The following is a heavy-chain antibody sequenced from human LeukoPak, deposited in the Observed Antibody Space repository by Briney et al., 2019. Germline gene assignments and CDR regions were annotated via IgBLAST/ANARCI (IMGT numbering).Heavy chain of an antibody. CDR2: IYYSGST. D-gene: IGHD3-22*01. CDR1: GGSISSYY. CDR3: ARAWLSSSGTDAFDI. Sequence: SETLSLTCTVSGGSISSYYWSWIRQAPGKGLEWIGYIYYSGSTNYNPSLKSRVTISVDTSKNKFSLKLSSVTAANTAVYYCARAWLSSSGTDAFDIWGQGTMVTVSS. V-gene: IGHV4-59*01. J-gene: IGHJ3*02.